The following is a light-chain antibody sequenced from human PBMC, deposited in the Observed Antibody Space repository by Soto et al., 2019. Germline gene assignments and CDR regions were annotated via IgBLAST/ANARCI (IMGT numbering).Light chain of an antibody. CDR1: QSVSSN. J-gene: IGKJ1*01. CDR3: QQYNNWPRT. Sequence: EIVMTQSPATLSVSPGERANLSCRASQSVSSNLAWYQQKPGQAPRLLLYGASTRATGIPARLSGSGSGTEFTLTRSSLQFEVFAVYYCQQYNNWPRTFGQGTKVEIK. V-gene: IGKV3-15*01. CDR2: GAS.